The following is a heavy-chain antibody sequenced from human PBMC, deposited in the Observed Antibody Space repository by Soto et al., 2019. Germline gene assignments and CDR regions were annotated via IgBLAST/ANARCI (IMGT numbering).Heavy chain of an antibody. J-gene: IGHJ4*02. D-gene: IGHD3-9*01. CDR1: GFTFSSYG. CDR2: ISYDGSNK. CDR3: AKCHLLQYLIPLDY. V-gene: IGHV3-30*18. Sequence: GGSVRLSCAASGFTFSSYGMHWVRQAPGKGLEWVAVISYDGSNKYYADSVKGRFTISRDNSKNTLYLQMNSLRAEDTAVYYCAKCHLLQYLIPLDYWGQGTLVTVPS.